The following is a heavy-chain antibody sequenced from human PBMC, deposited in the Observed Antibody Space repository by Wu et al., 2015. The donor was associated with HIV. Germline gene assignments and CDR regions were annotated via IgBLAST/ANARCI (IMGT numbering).Heavy chain of an antibody. CDR3: ARDLPDIVVVPAASRFDP. Sequence: QVQLVQSGTEVKKPGSSVKVSCKASGDTFSNYAISWVRQAPGQGLEWMGGFIPIFKTTNYARKFQGRLTITADESSTTAYMELSGLKSEDTAVYYCARDLPDIVVVPAASRFDPSGPREPVGHRLL. D-gene: IGHD2-2*01. J-gene: IGHJ5*02. CDR1: GDTFSNYA. V-gene: IGHV1-69*01. CDR2: FIPIFKTT.